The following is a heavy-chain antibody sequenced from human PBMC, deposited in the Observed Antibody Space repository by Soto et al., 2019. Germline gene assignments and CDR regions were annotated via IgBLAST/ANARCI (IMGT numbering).Heavy chain of an antibody. Sequence: RASVKVSCKASGYAFTGYYMHWVRQAPGQGLEWMGWINPNSGGTNYAQKFQGRVTMTRDTSISTAYMELSRLRSDDTAVYYCARDYRRSNYYDSSGYNPFDYWGQGTLVTVSS. CDR2: INPNSGGT. V-gene: IGHV1-2*02. J-gene: IGHJ4*02. CDR3: ARDYRRSNYYDSSGYNPFDY. CDR1: GYAFTGYY. D-gene: IGHD3-22*01.